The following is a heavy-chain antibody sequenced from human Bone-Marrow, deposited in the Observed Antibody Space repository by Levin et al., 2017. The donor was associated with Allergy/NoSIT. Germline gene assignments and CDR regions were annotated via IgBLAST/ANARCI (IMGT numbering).Heavy chain of an antibody. V-gene: IGHV3-21*01. Sequence: LSLTCAASGFTFSSYSMNWVRQAPGKGLEWVSYISSSSDYIYYADSVKGRFTVSRDNAKNSLFLQMNSLRAEDTAVYYCARDGSGTYYSDYWGQGTLVTVSS. J-gene: IGHJ4*02. D-gene: IGHD3-10*01. CDR1: GFTFSSYS. CDR2: ISSSSDYI. CDR3: ARDGSGTYYSDY.